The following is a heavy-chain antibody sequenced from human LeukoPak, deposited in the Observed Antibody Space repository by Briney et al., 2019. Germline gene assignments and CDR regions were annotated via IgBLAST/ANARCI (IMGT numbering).Heavy chain of an antibody. V-gene: IGHV1-69*04. Sequence: ASVKVSCKASGGTFSSYAISWVRQAPGQGLEWMGRIIPILGIANYAQKFQGRVTITADKSTSTAYMELSSLRSEDTAVYYCARDLGSSSFDHWGQGTLVTVSS. CDR2: IIPILGIA. D-gene: IGHD1-26*01. J-gene: IGHJ4*02. CDR1: GGTFSSYA. CDR3: ARDLGSSSFDH.